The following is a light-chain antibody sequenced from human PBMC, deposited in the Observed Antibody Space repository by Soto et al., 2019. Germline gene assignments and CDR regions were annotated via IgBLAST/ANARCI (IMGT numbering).Light chain of an antibody. J-gene: IGKJ5*01. V-gene: IGKV3-11*01. CDR3: QQRSNCPIT. CDR2: DAS. Sequence: EIVLTQSPATLSFSPRERATLSCRASQSVSSYLAWYQQKPGQAPRLLIYDASNRATGIPARFSGSGSGTDFTLTISSLEPEDFAVYYCQQRSNCPITFGQGTRLEIK. CDR1: QSVSSY.